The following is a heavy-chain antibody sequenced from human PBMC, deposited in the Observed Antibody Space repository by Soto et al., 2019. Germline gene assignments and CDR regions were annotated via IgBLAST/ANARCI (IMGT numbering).Heavy chain of an antibody. V-gene: IGHV4-59*01. CDR3: ARDPFVLSV. J-gene: IGHJ6*02. CDR2: IYYSGST. CDR1: GGSISSYY. Sequence: QVQLQESGPGLVKPSETLSLTCTVSGGSISSYYWSWIRQPPGKGLEWIGYIYYSGSTNYNPSLKSRVTISVDTSKNQFSLKLSSVTAADTAVYYCARDPFVLSVWGQGTTVTVSS. D-gene: IGHD2-8*02.